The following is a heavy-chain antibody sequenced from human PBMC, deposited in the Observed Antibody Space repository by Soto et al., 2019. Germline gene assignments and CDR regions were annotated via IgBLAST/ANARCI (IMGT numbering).Heavy chain of an antibody. D-gene: IGHD3-16*01. CDR3: AAIRL. V-gene: IGHV3-23*01. CDR2: ISGTASTT. CDR1: GFTFSSYA. J-gene: IGHJ4*02. Sequence: EVQLLESGGGLVQPGGSLRLSCVVSGFTFSSYAMSWVRQAPGKGLEWVSRISGTASTTYYADSVKGLFTISRDNSTNSLYPQMNSLRADDTAVYYRAAIRLWGQGTLVTVSS.